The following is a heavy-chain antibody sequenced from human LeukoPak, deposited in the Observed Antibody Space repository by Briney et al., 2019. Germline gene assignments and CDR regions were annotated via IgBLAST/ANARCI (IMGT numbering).Heavy chain of an antibody. CDR3: AKGDLGDIVATTSFDY. V-gene: IGHV3-9*03. D-gene: IGHD5-12*01. Sequence: GGSLRLSCAASGFTFDDYAMHWVRQAPGKGLEWVSGISWNSGSIGYADSVKGRFTISRDNAKNSLYLQMNSLRAEDMALYYCAKGDLGDIVATTSFDYWGQGTLVTVSS. CDR1: GFTFDDYA. CDR2: ISWNSGSI. J-gene: IGHJ4*02.